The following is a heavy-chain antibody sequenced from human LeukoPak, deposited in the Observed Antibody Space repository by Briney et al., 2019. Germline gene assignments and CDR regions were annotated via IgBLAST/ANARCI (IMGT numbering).Heavy chain of an antibody. J-gene: IGHJ5*02. CDR2: TYYRSEWHT. CDR3: ASGWALS. V-gene: IGHV6-1*01. Sequence: SQTLSLTCAVSGDSVSNKNAAWNWIRQSPSRGLEWLGRTYYRSEWHTDYAFSVKGRITINADTSKNQFSLQLGYVTPEGTAVYYCASGWALSWGQGTLVTVSS. D-gene: IGHD1-26*01. CDR1: GDSVSNKNAA.